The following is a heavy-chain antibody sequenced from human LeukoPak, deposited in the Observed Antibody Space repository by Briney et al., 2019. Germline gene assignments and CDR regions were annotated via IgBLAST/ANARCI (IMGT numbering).Heavy chain of an antibody. Sequence: GESLKISCKGSGYSFTSYGISWVRQAPGQGLEWMGWISAYNGNTNYAQKLQGRVTMTTDTSTSTAYMELRSLRSDDTAVYYCARDTAMVRSFDYWGQGTLVTVSS. CDR1: GYSFTSYG. J-gene: IGHJ4*02. CDR2: ISAYNGNT. CDR3: ARDTAMVRSFDY. D-gene: IGHD5-18*01. V-gene: IGHV1-18*01.